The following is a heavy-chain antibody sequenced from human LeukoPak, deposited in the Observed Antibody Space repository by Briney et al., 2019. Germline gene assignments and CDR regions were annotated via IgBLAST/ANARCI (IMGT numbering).Heavy chain of an antibody. CDR2: ISAYNGNT. D-gene: IGHD6-13*01. CDR1: GYTFTSYG. J-gene: IGHJ5*02. Sequence: GASVKVSCKASGYTFTSYGISWVRQARGQGLEWMGWISAYNGNTNYAQKLQGRVTMTTDTSTSTAYMELRSLRSDDTAVYYCARDTGIAAAAPRWFDPWGQGTLVTVSS. CDR3: ARDTGIAAAAPRWFDP. V-gene: IGHV1-18*04.